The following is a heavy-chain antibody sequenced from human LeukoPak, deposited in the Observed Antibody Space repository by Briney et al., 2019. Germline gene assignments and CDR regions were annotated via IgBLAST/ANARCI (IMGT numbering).Heavy chain of an antibody. CDR2: IYYSGST. CDR3: ARAAYSSSWYYFDC. V-gene: IGHV4-59*08. J-gene: IGHJ4*02. Sequence: SETLYLTCTVFGGSISSYYWSWIRQPPGEGLEWIGYIYYSGSTNFNPSLKSRVTISVDTSKSQFSLKLSSVTAADTAVYYCARAAYSSSWYYFDCWGQGTLVTVSS. D-gene: IGHD6-13*01. CDR1: GGSISSYY.